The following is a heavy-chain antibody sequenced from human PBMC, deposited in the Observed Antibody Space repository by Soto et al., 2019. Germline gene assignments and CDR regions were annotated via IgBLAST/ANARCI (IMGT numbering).Heavy chain of an antibody. CDR3: ARQIYDSDTGPNFQYYFDS. CDR2: IDPSDSQT. Sequence: GESLKSSCKGSGYSFACYWIAWVRQKPWKGLEWMGRIDPSDSQTYYSPSFRGHVTISVTKSITTVFLQWSSLRASDTAMYYCARQIYDSDTGPNFQYYFDSWGQGTPVTVSS. D-gene: IGHD3-22*01. J-gene: IGHJ4*02. CDR1: GYSFACYW. V-gene: IGHV5-10-1*01.